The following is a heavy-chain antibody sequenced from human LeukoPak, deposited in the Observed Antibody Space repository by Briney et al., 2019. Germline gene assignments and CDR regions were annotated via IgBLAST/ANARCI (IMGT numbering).Heavy chain of an antibody. CDR2: ISTGSSTT. J-gene: IGHJ3*02. CDR3: ARDQGEQWLVGSNDAFDI. CDR1: EFAFSTYN. D-gene: IGHD6-19*01. Sequence: GVSLRLSCAASEFAFSTYNMNWVRQAPGKGLEWVSYISTGSSTTYYADSVKGRFTISRDNVENSLYLQMNSLRDEDTAVYYCARDQGEQWLVGSNDAFDIWGQGTMVTVSS. V-gene: IGHV3-48*02.